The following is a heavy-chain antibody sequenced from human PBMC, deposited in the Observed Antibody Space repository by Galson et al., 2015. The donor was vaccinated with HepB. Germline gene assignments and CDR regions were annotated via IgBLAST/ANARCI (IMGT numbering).Heavy chain of an antibody. CDR1: GFTFSNAW. D-gene: IGHD4-17*01. V-gene: IGHV3-15*01. CDR3: TTGLGDYGDYEYYYYGMDV. J-gene: IGHJ6*02. Sequence: SLRLSCAASGFTFSNAWMSWVRQAPGKGLEWVGRIKSKTDGGTTDYAAPVKGRFTISRDDSKNTLYLQMNSLKTEDTAVYYCTTGLGDYGDYEYYYYGMDVWGQGTTVTVSS. CDR2: IKSKTDGGTT.